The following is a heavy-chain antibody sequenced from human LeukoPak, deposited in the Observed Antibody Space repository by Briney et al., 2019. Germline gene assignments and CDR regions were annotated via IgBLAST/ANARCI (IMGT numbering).Heavy chain of an antibody. CDR3: AKDKSWLDAFDI. Sequence: PGGSLRLSCAASGFTFSSYGMHWVRQAPGKGLEWVAVVSYDGSNKYYADSVKGRFTISRDNSKNTLYLQMNSLRAEDTAVYYCAKDKSWLDAFDIWGQGTMVTVSS. V-gene: IGHV3-30*18. CDR1: GFTFSSYG. CDR2: VSYDGSNK. J-gene: IGHJ3*02. D-gene: IGHD5-12*01.